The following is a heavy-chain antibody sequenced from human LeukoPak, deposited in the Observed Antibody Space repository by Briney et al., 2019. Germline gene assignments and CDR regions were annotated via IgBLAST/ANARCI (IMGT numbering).Heavy chain of an antibody. Sequence: GGSLRLSCAASGFTFSRYWMSWVRQAPGKGLEWVANIKQDGSEKYYVDSVKGRFTISRDNAKNSLYLQMNSLRAEDTAVYYCARATYGWRNAFDIWGQGTMVTVSS. D-gene: IGHD3-10*01. J-gene: IGHJ3*02. CDR3: ARATYGWRNAFDI. CDR1: GFTFSRYW. V-gene: IGHV3-7*01. CDR2: IKQDGSEK.